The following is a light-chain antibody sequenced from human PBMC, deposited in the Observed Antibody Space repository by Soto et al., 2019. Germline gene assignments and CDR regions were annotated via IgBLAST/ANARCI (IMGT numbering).Light chain of an antibody. Sequence: EIVLTQSTGTLSLSPGERATLSCRASQSVTTYLAWYQQKPGQPPRLLIYDASNRATGIPARFSGSGSGTDFTLTISSLEPEDFAIYYCQHRSNWPLTFGGGTKVEIK. J-gene: IGKJ4*01. V-gene: IGKV3-11*01. CDR3: QHRSNWPLT. CDR2: DAS. CDR1: QSVTTY.